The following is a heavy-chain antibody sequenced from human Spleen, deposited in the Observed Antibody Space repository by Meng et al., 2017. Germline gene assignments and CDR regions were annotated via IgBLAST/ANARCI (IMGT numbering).Heavy chain of an antibody. D-gene: IGHD6-6*01. CDR2: IHWDDDK. J-gene: IGHJ5*02. Sequence: QITLKESGPTLVKATQTLTLTCTFSGFSLSTSGVGVAWIRQPPGKALEWLALIHWDDDKRYRPSLKSRLTITKDTSKNQVVLTMTNMDPVDTATYYCAHRGVAAIGNWFDPWGPGTLVTVSS. CDR3: AHRGVAAIGNWFDP. V-gene: IGHV2-5*02. CDR1: GFSLSTSGVG.